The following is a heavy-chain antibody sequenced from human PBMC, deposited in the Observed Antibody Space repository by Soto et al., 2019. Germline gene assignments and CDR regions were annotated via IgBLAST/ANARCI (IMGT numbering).Heavy chain of an antibody. V-gene: IGHV1-3*01. CDR3: ARDGVAAAGTRAYYYYGMDV. CDR2: INAGNGNT. Sequence: ASVKVSCKASGYTFTSYAMHWVRQAPGQRLEWMGWINAGNGNTKYSQKFQGRVTITRDTSASTAYMELSSLRSEDTAVYYCARDGVAAAGTRAYYYYGMDVWGQGTTVTVSS. J-gene: IGHJ6*02. CDR1: GYTFTSYA. D-gene: IGHD6-13*01.